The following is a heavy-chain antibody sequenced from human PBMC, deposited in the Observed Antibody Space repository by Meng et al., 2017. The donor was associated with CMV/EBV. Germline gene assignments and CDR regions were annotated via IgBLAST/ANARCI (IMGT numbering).Heavy chain of an antibody. CDR2: IYYSGST. V-gene: IGHV4-59*01. D-gene: IGHD6-13*01. Sequence: GSLRLSCTVSGGSISSYYWSWIRQPPGKGLEWIGYIYYSGSTNYNPSLKSRVTISVDTSKNQFSLKLSSVTAADTAVYYCARDRWDSRHDGYYYYYGMDVWGQGTTVTVSS. J-gene: IGHJ6*02. CDR3: ARDRWDSRHDGYYYYYGMDV. CDR1: GGSISSYY.